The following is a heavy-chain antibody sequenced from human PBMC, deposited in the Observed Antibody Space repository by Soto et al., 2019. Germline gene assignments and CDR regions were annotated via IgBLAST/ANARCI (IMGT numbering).Heavy chain of an antibody. D-gene: IGHD5-12*01. J-gene: IGHJ6*02. CDR3: ARDHIVATIGVDYYYYGMDV. CDR2: INHSGST. V-gene: IGHV4-34*01. CDR1: GGSFSGYY. Sequence: NPSETLSLTCAVYGGSFSGYYWSWIRQPPGKGLEWIGEINHSGSTNYNPSLKSRVTISVDTSKNQFSLKLSSVTAADTAVYYCARDHIVATIGVDYYYYGMDVWGQGTTVTVSS.